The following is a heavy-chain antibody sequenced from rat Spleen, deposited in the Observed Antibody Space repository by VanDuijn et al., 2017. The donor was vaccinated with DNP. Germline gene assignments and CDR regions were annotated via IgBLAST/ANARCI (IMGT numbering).Heavy chain of an antibody. CDR3: ARSPWDGYNYFDY. CDR1: GFSLTSYY. J-gene: IGHJ2*01. D-gene: IGHD1-6*01. Sequence: QVQLKESGPGLVQPSQTLSLTCTVAGFSLTSYYVHWVRQPPGKDLEWMGVIWNTGGTQYNSVLKSRLIISKDTSKSQVFLKMNSLQTEDTATYSCARSPWDGYNYFDYWGQGVMVTVSS. CDR2: IWNTGGT. V-gene: IGHV2-41*01.